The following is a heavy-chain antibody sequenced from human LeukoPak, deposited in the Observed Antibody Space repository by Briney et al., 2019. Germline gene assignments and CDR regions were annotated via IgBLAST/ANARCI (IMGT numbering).Heavy chain of an antibody. CDR1: GFTFSSYA. Sequence: TGGSLRLSCAASGFTFSSYAMSWVRQAPGKGLEWVSAISGSGDSTYYADSVKGRFTISRDNSKNTLYLQMNSLRAEDTAVYYCASGGRSQYGTPVDYWGQGTLVTVSS. J-gene: IGHJ4*02. D-gene: IGHD2-15*01. CDR3: ASGGRSQYGTPVDY. CDR2: ISGSGDST. V-gene: IGHV3-23*01.